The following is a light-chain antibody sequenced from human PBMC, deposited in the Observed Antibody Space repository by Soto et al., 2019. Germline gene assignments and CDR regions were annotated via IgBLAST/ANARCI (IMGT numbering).Light chain of an antibody. V-gene: IGKV3-15*01. CDR3: QQYNNWPPYT. CDR1: QSVSGD. Sequence: EIVLTQSPGTLSLSPGERATLSCRAIQSVSGDYLAWYQQKPGQAPRLLIYGASARATGIPARLSGSGSETEFTLTISSLQSEDFAVYYCQQYNNWPPYTFGQGTKVDIK. CDR2: GAS. J-gene: IGKJ2*01.